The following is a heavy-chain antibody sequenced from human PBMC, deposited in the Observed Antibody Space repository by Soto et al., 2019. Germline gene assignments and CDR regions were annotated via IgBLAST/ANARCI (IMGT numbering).Heavy chain of an antibody. CDR1: GGSISSYY. CDR3: ARQDYSDYDSQFDF. CDR2: IYYTGIT. Sequence: SETLSLTCTVSGGSISSYYWNWIRQPPGKGLEWIGYIYYTGITNYNPSLKSRVTISVDTSKNQFSLKVSSVTAADTAVYYCARQDYSDYDSQFDFWGQGTLVTVSS. J-gene: IGHJ4*02. V-gene: IGHV4-59*08. D-gene: IGHD5-12*01.